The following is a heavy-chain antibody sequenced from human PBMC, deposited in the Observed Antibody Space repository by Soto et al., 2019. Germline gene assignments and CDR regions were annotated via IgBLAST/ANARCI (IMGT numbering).Heavy chain of an antibody. CDR3: ARVSDGDTAMAFDY. D-gene: IGHD5-18*01. J-gene: IGHJ4*02. Sequence: SETLSLTCTVSGGSISSYYWSWIRQPPGKGLEWIGYIYYSGSTNYNPSLKSRVTISVDTSKNQFSLKLSSVTAADTAVYYCARVSDGDTAMAFDYWGQGTLVTVSS. CDR1: GGSISSYY. V-gene: IGHV4-59*01. CDR2: IYYSGST.